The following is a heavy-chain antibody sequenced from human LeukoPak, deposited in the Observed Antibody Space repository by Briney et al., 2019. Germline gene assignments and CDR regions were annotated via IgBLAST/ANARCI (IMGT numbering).Heavy chain of an antibody. CDR3: ARGGRIAARNWFDP. V-gene: IGHV1-69*13. CDR2: ITPILGTT. Sequence: ASVKVSCKASGGTFSSYAISWVRQAPGQGLEWLGAITPILGTTNYAQKFQDRVTITADEFASTAYMELSSLRSEDTAVYYCARGGRIAARNWFDPWGQGTLVTVSS. J-gene: IGHJ5*02. CDR1: GGTFSSYA. D-gene: IGHD6-6*01.